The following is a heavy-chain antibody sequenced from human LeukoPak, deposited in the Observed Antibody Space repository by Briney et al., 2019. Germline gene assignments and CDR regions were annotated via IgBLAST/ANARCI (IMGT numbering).Heavy chain of an antibody. V-gene: IGHV4-39*01. J-gene: IGHJ6*03. Sequence: SDTLSLTCTVSGGSLGRSNTYWGWIRQTPGKGLEWLGTILHSGYTYNNPFLKSRVTMSVDSSKNQFSLSLSSVTAADTAVYFCARHRGGGGYHYMDVWGKGTTVIVSS. CDR1: GGSLGRSNTY. CDR3: ARHRGGGGYHYMDV. D-gene: IGHD2-21*01. CDR2: ILHSGYT.